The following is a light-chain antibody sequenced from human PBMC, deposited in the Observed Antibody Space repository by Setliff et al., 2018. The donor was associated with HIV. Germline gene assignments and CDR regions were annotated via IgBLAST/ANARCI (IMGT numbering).Light chain of an antibody. V-gene: IGLV2-14*01. J-gene: IGLJ1*01. Sequence: QSVLTQPASVSGSPGQSITISCTGTSSGAGGYSYVSWYQQHPGKAPKLIIYEVRNRPSGVSNRFSGSKSGNTASLTISGLQAEDEADYYCSSYAVTNTLPFGTGTKVTVL. CDR1: SSGAGGYSY. CDR3: SSYAVTNTLP. CDR2: EVR.